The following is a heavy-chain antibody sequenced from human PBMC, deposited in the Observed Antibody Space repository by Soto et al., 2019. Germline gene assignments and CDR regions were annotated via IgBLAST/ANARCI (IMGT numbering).Heavy chain of an antibody. J-gene: IGHJ4*02. Sequence: QVQLQESGPGLVKPSQTLSLTCTVSGGSISSGDYYWSWIRQPPGKGLEWIGYIYYSGSNYYNPSLKSRVTISVDTSKNQFSLKLSSVTAADTAVYYCARAVYYDSSGYYPERFDYWGQGTLVTVSS. CDR3: ARAVYYDSSGYYPERFDY. D-gene: IGHD3-22*01. CDR1: GGSISSGDYY. V-gene: IGHV4-30-4*01. CDR2: IYYSGSN.